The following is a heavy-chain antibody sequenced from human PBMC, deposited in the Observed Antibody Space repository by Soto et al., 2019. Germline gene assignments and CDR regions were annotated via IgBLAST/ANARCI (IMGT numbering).Heavy chain of an antibody. CDR2: FYYRGTT. J-gene: IGHJ4*02. D-gene: IGHD2-15*01. Sequence: PSEPLSLTCTVSGGSFTNSSYHWGWIRQAPGKGPEWIATFYYRGTTDYNSALRSRASMSVDTSKDYFSLTLSSVTVADTAVYFCVGALAATLDYWGQGTLLTV. V-gene: IGHV4-39*02. CDR3: VGALAATLDY. CDR1: GGSFTNSSYH.